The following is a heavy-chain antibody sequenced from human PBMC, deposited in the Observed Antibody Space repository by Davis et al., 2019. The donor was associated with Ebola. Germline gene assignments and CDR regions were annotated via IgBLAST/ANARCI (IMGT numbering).Heavy chain of an antibody. Sequence: SVKVSCKASGGTFSSYAISWVRQAPGQGLEWMGRIIPILGTANYAQKFQGRVTITADKSTSTAYMELSSLRSEDTAVYYCARLGYDFWSGYYSPTRYYGMDVWGQGTTVTVSS. CDR1: GGTFSSYA. D-gene: IGHD3-3*01. J-gene: IGHJ6*02. V-gene: IGHV1-69*04. CDR3: ARLGYDFWSGYYSPTRYYGMDV. CDR2: IIPILGTA.